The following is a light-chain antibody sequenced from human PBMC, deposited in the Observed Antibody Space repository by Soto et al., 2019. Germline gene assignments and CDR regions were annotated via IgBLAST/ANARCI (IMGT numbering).Light chain of an antibody. V-gene: IGLV1-44*01. CDR2: SNN. CDR1: SSNIGRNT. J-gene: IGLJ2*01. Sequence: QSVLPQPPSASGTPGQRVTISCSGSSSNIGRNTVNWYQQLPGTAPKVLIYSNNQRPSGVSDRFSASKSGTSASLAISGLRFEDEAYYYCAAWDDSLNGVVFGGGTKLTVL. CDR3: AAWDDSLNGVV.